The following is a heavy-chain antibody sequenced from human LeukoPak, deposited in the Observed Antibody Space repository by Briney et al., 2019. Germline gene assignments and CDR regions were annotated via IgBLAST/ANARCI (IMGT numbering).Heavy chain of an antibody. V-gene: IGHV3-7*01. J-gene: IGHJ4*02. CDR1: GFTFRSYW. CDR3: SRSSIAVAWN. CDR2: IKQDGSEK. D-gene: IGHD6-19*01. Sequence: PGGSLRLSCAASGFTFRSYWMSWVRQAPGKGLEWVANIKQDGSEKYYVDSVKGRFTISRDNAKNSLYLQMNSLRAEDTAIYYCSRSSIAVAWNWGQGTLVTVSS.